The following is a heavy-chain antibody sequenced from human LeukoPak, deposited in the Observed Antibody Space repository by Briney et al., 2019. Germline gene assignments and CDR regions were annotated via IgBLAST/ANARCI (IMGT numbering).Heavy chain of an antibody. Sequence: GGSLRLSCAASGFTFSYYWMHWVRQTPGKGLVWVSRINGDGSNTNYADSVKGRFTISRDNAKNTLYLQMNSLRAEDTAVYYCASEPYCSSTSCYPGGYWGQGTLVTVSS. J-gene: IGHJ4*02. CDR3: ASEPYCSSTSCYPGGY. V-gene: IGHV3-74*01. CDR1: GFTFSYYW. CDR2: INGDGSNT. D-gene: IGHD2-2*01.